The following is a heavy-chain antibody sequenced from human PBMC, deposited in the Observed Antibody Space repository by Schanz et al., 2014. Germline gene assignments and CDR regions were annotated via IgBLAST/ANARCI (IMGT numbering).Heavy chain of an antibody. V-gene: IGHV1-18*01. CDR3: VRDAGWAFGDYHGMDV. D-gene: IGHD3-10*01. CDR2: ISVYHGHT. J-gene: IGHJ6*02. CDR1: GYTFNNHG. Sequence: QVQLVQSGGEAKKPGASATVSCKASGYTFNNHGIRWVRQAPEQGLEWMGWISVYHGHTNYAEKVHGRVTMTTDTSTSTAYMELRSLISDDAAVYYCVRDAGWAFGDYHGMDVWGQGTSVTVS.